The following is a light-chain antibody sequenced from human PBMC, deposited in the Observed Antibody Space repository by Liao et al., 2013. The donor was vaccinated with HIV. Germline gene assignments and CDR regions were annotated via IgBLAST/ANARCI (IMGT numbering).Light chain of an antibody. J-gene: IGLJ3*02. CDR2: YDS. V-gene: IGLV3-21*04. Sequence: SYVLTQPPSVSVAPGKTARIPCGGNNIGSKTVHWYQQKPGQAPVLVIYYDSDRPSGIPERFSGSNSGTTATLTISRVEAGDEADYYCQVWDSTSDHRVFGGGTKLTVV. CDR1: NIGSKT. CDR3: QVWDSTSDHRV.